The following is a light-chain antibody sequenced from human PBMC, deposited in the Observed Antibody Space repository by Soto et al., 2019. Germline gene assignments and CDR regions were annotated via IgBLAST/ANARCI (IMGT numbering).Light chain of an antibody. CDR1: QGISSY. Sequence: AIRMTQSPSSFSASTGDRVTITCRASQGISSYLAWYQQKTGKAPKLLIYAASTLQSGVPSRFSGSGYGTDFNLTISCLQSEDFATYYCQQYYSYPLTFGGGTKVDIK. J-gene: IGKJ4*01. CDR3: QQYYSYPLT. V-gene: IGKV1-8*01. CDR2: AAS.